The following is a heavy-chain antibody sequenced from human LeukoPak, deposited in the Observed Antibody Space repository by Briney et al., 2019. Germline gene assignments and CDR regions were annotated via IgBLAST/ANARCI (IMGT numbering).Heavy chain of an antibody. CDR1: GFIFSDYG. Sequence: GGSLRLSCAASGFIFSDYGMHWIRQAPGKGLEWVTLVRNDGSDKYYADSVKGRFTISRDNSKNTLYLQMNSLRPEDTAVYYCAKHYYGSGSQKYYFDYWGQGTLVTVSS. CDR3: AKHYYGSGSQKYYFDY. J-gene: IGHJ4*02. CDR2: VRNDGSDK. D-gene: IGHD3-10*01. V-gene: IGHV3-30*02.